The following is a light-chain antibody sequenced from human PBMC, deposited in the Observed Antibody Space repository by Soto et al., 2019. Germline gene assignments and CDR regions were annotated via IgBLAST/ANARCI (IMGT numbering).Light chain of an antibody. Sequence: IQMTQSPSSLSASVGDRVTISCLASQGIGNALGWYQQKPGKAPKGLIYKASTLESGAPSRFSGSGSGTDFTLTISSLQPEDFATYSCQQTYRTPLTFGGGTKVDIK. CDR2: KAS. CDR3: QQTYRTPLT. V-gene: IGKV1-39*01. CDR1: QGIGNA. J-gene: IGKJ4*01.